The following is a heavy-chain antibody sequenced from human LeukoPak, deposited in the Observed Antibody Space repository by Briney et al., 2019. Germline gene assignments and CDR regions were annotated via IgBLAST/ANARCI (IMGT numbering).Heavy chain of an antibody. CDR2: IYYSGPT. Sequence: SETLSLTCTVSGGSISSSTDYWGWIRQPPGKGLEWIGTIYYSGPTYYNPSLKSRVTISVDTSKNRFSLNLSSVTAADTAVYYCARSRRRYSGSYYDYWGQGTLVTVSS. J-gene: IGHJ4*02. CDR3: ARSRRRYSGSYYDY. V-gene: IGHV4-39*01. D-gene: IGHD1-26*01. CDR1: GGSISSSTDY.